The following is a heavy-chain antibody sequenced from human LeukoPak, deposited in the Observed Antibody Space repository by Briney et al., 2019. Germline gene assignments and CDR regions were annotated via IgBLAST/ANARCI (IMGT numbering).Heavy chain of an antibody. CDR2: ISPNTGGT. J-gene: IGHJ4*02. CDR3: ARDTKTTVTTAGY. CDR1: GYTFTDYY. D-gene: IGHD4-17*01. Sequence: ASVKASCKASGYTFTDYYMHWVRQAPGQGLEWMGWISPNTGGTNYAQKFEGRVTMTRDTSIRTAYMELGRLTSDDTAVYYCARDTKTTVTTAGYWGQGTLVTVSS. V-gene: IGHV1-2*02.